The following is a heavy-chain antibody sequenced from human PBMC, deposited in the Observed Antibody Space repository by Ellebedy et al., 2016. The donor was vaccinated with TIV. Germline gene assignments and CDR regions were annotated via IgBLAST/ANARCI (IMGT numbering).Heavy chain of an antibody. D-gene: IGHD3-3*01. V-gene: IGHV3-21*01. Sequence: GESLKISXAASGFTFSSYAMSWVRQAPGKGLEWVSSISSSSSYIYYADSVKGRFTISRDNAKNSLYLQMNSLRAEDTAVYYCARDDLPPWGQGTLVTVSS. J-gene: IGHJ5*02. CDR1: GFTFSSYA. CDR2: ISSSSSYI. CDR3: ARDDLPP.